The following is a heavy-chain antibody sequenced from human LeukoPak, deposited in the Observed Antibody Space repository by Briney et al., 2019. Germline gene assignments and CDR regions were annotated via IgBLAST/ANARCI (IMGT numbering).Heavy chain of an antibody. V-gene: IGHV3-48*03. J-gene: IGHJ4*02. CDR3: AHYGSGSYSPFDY. Sequence: PGGSLRLSCAASGFTFSSYEMNWVRQAPGKGLEWVSYISSSGSTIYYADSAKGRFTISRDNAKNSLYLQMNSLRAEDTAVYYCAHYGSGSYSPFDYWGQGTLVTVSS. CDR2: ISSSGSTI. CDR1: GFTFSSYE. D-gene: IGHD3-10*01.